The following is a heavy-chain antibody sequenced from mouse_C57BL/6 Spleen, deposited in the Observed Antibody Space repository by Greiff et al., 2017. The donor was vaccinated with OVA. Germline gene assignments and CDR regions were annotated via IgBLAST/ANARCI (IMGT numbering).Heavy chain of an antibody. V-gene: IGHV1-50*01. J-gene: IGHJ3*01. Sequence: VQLQQPGAELVKPGASVKLSCKASGYTFTSYWMQWVKQRPGQGLEWIGEIDPSDSYTNYNQKFKGKATLTVETFSSTDYMQLSILTSEDSAVYYCARKGDSSGWFAYWGQGTLVTVSA. D-gene: IGHD3-2*01. CDR2: IDPSDSYT. CDR1: GYTFTSYW. CDR3: ARKGDSSGWFAY.